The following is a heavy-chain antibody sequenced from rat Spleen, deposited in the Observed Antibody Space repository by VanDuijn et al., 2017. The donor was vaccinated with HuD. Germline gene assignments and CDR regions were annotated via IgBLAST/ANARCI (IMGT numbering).Heavy chain of an antibody. J-gene: IGHJ2*01. CDR2: IWAGGTT. CDR1: GFSLTSYH. Sequence: QVQLKESGPGVVQSSQTLSLTCTVSGFSLTSYHVSWVRQPPGKGLVWMGTIWAGGTTNYNSAVQSRLSISRDTSKSQLFLKVTSLQPEDTGTYYCARHAYGGYEAFDYWGQAVMVTVSS. CDR3: ARHAYGGYEAFDY. D-gene: IGHD1-11*01. V-gene: IGHV2-72*01.